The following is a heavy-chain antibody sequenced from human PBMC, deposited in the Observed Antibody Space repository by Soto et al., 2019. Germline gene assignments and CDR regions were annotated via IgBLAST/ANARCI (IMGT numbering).Heavy chain of an antibody. CDR1: GVAFSSYA. CDR2: IIPIFGTA. D-gene: IGHD1-26*01. CDR3: ARNPSLGRGLFSFDP. Sequence: SVKLSCKASGVAFSSYAISWARQEPGQGLEWMGGIIPIFGTANYAQKFQGRVTITADESTSTAYMELSSLRSEDTAVYYCARNPSLGRGLFSFDPWGQGTLVTVSS. V-gene: IGHV1-69*13. J-gene: IGHJ5*02.